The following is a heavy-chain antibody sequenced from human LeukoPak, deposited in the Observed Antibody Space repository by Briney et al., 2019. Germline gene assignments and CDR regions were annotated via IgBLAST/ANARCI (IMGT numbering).Heavy chain of an antibody. CDR3: AKGVGGGRDALDI. Sequence: PGGSLRLSCAASGFTFSSYAMSWVRQSPGKGLEWVSISGPHVNTYYLDSVKGRFTISRDNPSNTVYLQMDSLRVEDTAVYYCAKGVGGGRDALDICGRGTVVTVSS. CDR2: SGPHVNT. V-gene: IGHV3-23*01. D-gene: IGHD3-10*01. CDR1: GFTFSSYA. J-gene: IGHJ3*02.